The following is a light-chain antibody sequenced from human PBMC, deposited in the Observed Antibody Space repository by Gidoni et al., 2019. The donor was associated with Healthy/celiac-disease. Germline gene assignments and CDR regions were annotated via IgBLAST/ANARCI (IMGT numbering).Light chain of an antibody. J-gene: IGKJ1*01. CDR1: QSISSW. Sequence: DIQMTQSPSPLSASVGERVTITCRASQSISSWLAWYQQKPGKAPKPLIYKASSLESGVPSRFSGSGSGTEFTLTISSLQPDDFATYYCQQYNSYWTFGQGTKVEIK. CDR3: QQYNSYWT. CDR2: KAS. V-gene: IGKV1-5*03.